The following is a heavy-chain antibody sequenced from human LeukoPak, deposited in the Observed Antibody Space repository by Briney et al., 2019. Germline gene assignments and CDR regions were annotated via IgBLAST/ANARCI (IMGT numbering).Heavy chain of an antibody. D-gene: IGHD6-19*01. CDR3: ARRAVASQAFDI. J-gene: IGHJ3*02. CDR1: GFTFGDYA. V-gene: IGHV3-49*04. CDR2: IRSKAYSATA. Sequence: PGRSLRLSCTASGFTFGDYAMSWVRQAPGKGLEWVGFIRSKAYSATAEYATSVKGRFSISRDDSKSIAYLQMNGLKTEDTAVYYCARRAVASQAFDIWGQGTMVTVSS.